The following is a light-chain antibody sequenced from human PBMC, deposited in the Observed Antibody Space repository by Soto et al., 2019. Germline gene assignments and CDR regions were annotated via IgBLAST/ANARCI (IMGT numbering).Light chain of an antibody. Sequence: EIVLTQSPGTLSLSPGERATLLCRASRSLGTYSLTWYQQKPGQAPRVLISGTSSRATGIPDRFSGSGSGTDFTLTISRVEPEDFAVYYCPHYGDSLFIFGPGTKVEFK. CDR2: GTS. CDR1: RSLGTYS. J-gene: IGKJ3*01. V-gene: IGKV3-20*01. CDR3: PHYGDSLFI.